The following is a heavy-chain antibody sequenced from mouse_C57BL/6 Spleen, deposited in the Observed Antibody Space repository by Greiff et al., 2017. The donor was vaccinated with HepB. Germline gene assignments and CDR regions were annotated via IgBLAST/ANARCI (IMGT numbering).Heavy chain of an antibody. J-gene: IGHJ3*01. V-gene: IGHV1-82*01. Sequence: QVQLQQSGPELVKPGASVKISCKASGYAFSSSWMNWVKQRPGKGLEWIGRIYPGDGDTNYNGKFKGKATLTADKSSSTAYMQLSSLTSEDSAVYVCATDSAGPWVADWGQGTLVTVSA. CDR2: IYPGDGDT. CDR3: ATDSAGPWVAD. CDR1: GYAFSSSW. D-gene: IGHD3-2*02.